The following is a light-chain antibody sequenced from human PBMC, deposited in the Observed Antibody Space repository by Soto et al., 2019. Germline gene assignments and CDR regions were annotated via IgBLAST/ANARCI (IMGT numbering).Light chain of an antibody. CDR1: QSLSNNY. Sequence: ENVLTQSPGILSLSPGERATLSCRASQSLSNNYLAWYQQKPGQAPRLLIYGASRRATGIPDRFSGGGSATDFTHTISGLEPDDFVVYYCLQYGTSPLTFGGGTKVEIK. J-gene: IGKJ4*02. CDR2: GAS. CDR3: LQYGTSPLT. V-gene: IGKV3-20*01.